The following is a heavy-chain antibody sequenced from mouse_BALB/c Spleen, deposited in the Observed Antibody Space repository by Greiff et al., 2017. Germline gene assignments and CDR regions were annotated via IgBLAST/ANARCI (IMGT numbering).Heavy chain of an antibody. Sequence: EVQLQESGPGLVKPSQSLSLSCTASGYSFTSDYVWYWIRQFPGNNLEWMGYISYNGSTSYNPTLKSRISITRDTSKNPFFLQLNSVTTEDTATYYCASYGLDAMDYWGQGTSVTVSA. V-gene: IGHV3-2*02. J-gene: IGHJ4*01. CDR2: ISYNGST. D-gene: IGHD1-2*01. CDR1: GYSFTSDYV. CDR3: ASYGLDAMDY.